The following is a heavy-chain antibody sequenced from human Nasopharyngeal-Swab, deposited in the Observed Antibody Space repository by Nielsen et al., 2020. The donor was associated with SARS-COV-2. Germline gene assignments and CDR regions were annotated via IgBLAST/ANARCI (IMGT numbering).Heavy chain of an antibody. CDR2: IYHSGST. J-gene: IGHJ4*02. V-gene: IGHV4-4*02. CDR1: GDSISSSNW. D-gene: IGHD3-10*01. CDR3: AKGLWFGELYY. Sequence: SETLSLTCAVSGDSISSSNWWSWVRQPPGKGLEWLGEIYHSGSTNYNPSLKSRVTISVEKSKNQFSLKLSSVTAADTAVYYCAKGLWFGELYYWGQGTLVTVSS.